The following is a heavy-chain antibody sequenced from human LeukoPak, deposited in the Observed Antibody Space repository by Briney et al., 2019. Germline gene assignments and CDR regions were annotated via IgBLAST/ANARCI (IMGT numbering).Heavy chain of an antibody. V-gene: IGHV4-34*01. Sequence: SETLSLTCAVYGGSFSGYYWSWIRQPPGKGLEWIGEINHSGSTNYNPSLKSRVTISVDTSKNQFSLKLSSVTAADTAVYYCARGRLHCSGGSCYSVRALFDYWGQGTLVTVSS. CDR2: INHSGST. D-gene: IGHD2-15*01. J-gene: IGHJ4*02. CDR3: ARGRLHCSGGSCYSVRALFDY. CDR1: GGSFSGYY.